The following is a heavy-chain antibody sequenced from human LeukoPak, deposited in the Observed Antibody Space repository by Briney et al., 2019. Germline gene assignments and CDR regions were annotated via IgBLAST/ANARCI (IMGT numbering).Heavy chain of an antibody. J-gene: IGHJ4*02. Sequence: GGSLRLSSAASGFTFSSYSMNWVRQAPGKGLEWVSYISSSSSTIYYADSVKGRFTISRDNAKNSLYLQMNSLRAEDTAVYYCARGDLLHDYWGQGTLVTVSS. CDR2: ISSSSSTI. CDR1: GFTFSSYS. CDR3: ARGDLLHDY. V-gene: IGHV3-48*01.